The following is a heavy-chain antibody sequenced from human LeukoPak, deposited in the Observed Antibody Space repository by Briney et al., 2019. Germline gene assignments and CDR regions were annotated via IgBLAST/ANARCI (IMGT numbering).Heavy chain of an antibody. CDR2: IIPMLGIA. J-gene: IGHJ4*02. V-gene: IGHV1-69*04. CDR3: ARAGYDISTGYYFDY. Sequence: SVKVSCKASGDTFSSYGISWVRQAPGQGLEWMGRIIPMLGIANYAQKFQGRVTLTADKFTRTAYMELSSLRSEDTAVYYCARAGYDISTGYYFDYWGQGTLVTVSS. CDR1: GDTFSSYG. D-gene: IGHD3-9*01.